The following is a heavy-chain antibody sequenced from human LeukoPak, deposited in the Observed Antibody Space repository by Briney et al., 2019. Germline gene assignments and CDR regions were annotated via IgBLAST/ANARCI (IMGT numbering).Heavy chain of an antibody. CDR3: ARGPYVYGAFDI. D-gene: IGHD3-16*01. CDR2: INHSGST. CDR1: GGSFSGYY. V-gene: IGHV4-34*01. J-gene: IGHJ3*02. Sequence: SETLSLTCAVYGGSFSGYYWSWIRQPPGKGLEWIGEINHSGSTNYNPSLESRVTISVDTSKNQFSLKLSSVTAADTAVYYCARGPYVYGAFDIWGQGTMVTVSS.